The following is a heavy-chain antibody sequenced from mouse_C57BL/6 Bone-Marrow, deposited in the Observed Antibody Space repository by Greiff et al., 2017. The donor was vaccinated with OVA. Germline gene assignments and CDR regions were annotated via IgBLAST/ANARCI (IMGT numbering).Heavy chain of an antibody. V-gene: IGHV5-4*01. CDR3: ARYDYDGAWFSY. CDR2: ISDGGSYT. D-gene: IGHD2-4*01. CDR1: GFTFSSYA. Sequence: EVQLVESGGGLVKPGGSLKLSCAASGFTFSSYAMSWVRQTPEKRLEWVATISDGGSYTYYPDNVKGRFTLSRDNAKNNLYLQMSHLKSEDTAMYYCARYDYDGAWFSYWGQGTLVTVSA. J-gene: IGHJ3*01.